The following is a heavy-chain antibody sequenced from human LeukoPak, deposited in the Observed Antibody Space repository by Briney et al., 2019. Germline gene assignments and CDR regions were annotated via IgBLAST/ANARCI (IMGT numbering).Heavy chain of an antibody. CDR2: INIYSGNT. V-gene: IGHV1-18*01. CDR3: ARDKDHGFDI. J-gene: IGHJ3*02. Sequence: ASVKVSCKASGYTFNSYSITWVRQAPGQGPEWMGWINIYSGNTNYAQEFQDRVTMTTDRSTSTAYMELGSLTSDDTAVYFCARDKDHGFDIWGQGTMVTVSS. CDR1: GYTFNSYS.